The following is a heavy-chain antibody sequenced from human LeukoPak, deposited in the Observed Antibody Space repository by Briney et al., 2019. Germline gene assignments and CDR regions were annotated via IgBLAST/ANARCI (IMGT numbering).Heavy chain of an antibody. V-gene: IGHV1-2*02. CDR3: ASVTGYYYESSGYYHHAFDI. J-gene: IGHJ3*02. D-gene: IGHD3-22*01. CDR2: INPKSGGT. CDR1: LYTLTGYY. Sequence: SVKVSCKASLYTLTGYYMHWVRQAPGQERKWMGWINPKSGGTNYAQRLQGRFTMTRDTSIHTAYMELNRLRSDDTAVYYCASVTGYYYESSGYYHHAFDIWGQGTMVTVSS.